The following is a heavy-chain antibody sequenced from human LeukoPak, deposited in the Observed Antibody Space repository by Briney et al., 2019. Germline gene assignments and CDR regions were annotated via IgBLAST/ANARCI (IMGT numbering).Heavy chain of an antibody. CDR3: ARVGQIENDAFDI. D-gene: IGHD2/OR15-2a*01. Sequence: SVKVSCKASGGTFSNYAISWVRQAPGQGLEWMGRIIPIFGTAIYAQKFRGRVTITTDEPTSTAYMELSSLRSEDTAVYYCARVGQIENDAFDIWGQGTMVTVSS. J-gene: IGHJ3*02. V-gene: IGHV1-69*05. CDR2: IIPIFGTA. CDR1: GGTFSNYA.